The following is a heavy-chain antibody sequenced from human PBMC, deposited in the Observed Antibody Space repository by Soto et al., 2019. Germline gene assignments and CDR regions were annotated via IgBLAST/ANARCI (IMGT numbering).Heavy chain of an antibody. J-gene: IGHJ6*02. V-gene: IGHV3-7*01. CDR2: IKQDGSEK. Sequence: EVQLVESGGGLVQPGGSLRLSCAASGFTFSSYWMSWVRQAPGKGLEWVANIKQDGSEKYYVDSVKGRFTISRDNAKNSLYLQMNSLRAEDTAVYYCARSGSSSWYRDYYYYGMDVWGQGTTVTVSS. CDR3: ARSGSSSWYRDYYYYGMDV. CDR1: GFTFSSYW. D-gene: IGHD6-13*01.